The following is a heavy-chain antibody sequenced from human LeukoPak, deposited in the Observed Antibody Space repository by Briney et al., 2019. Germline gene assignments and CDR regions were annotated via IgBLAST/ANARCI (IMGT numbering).Heavy chain of an antibody. Sequence: GGSLRLSCAASGFTFSSYWMYWVRQAPGKGLVWVSRINSDGSSTSYADSVKGRFTISRDNAKNTLYLQMNSLRAEDTAVYYCAREELGYCSSTSCLISSAFDIWGQGTMVTVSS. CDR3: AREELGYCSSTSCLISSAFDI. V-gene: IGHV3-74*01. D-gene: IGHD2-2*01. CDR1: GFTFSSYW. J-gene: IGHJ3*02. CDR2: INSDGSST.